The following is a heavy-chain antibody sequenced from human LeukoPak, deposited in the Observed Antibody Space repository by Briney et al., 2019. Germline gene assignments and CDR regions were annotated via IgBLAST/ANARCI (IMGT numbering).Heavy chain of an antibody. CDR2: VSASGGST. J-gene: IGHJ4*02. CDR3: AKSGFLEWLSLTHYFDY. D-gene: IGHD3-3*01. V-gene: IGHV3-23*01. Sequence: GGSLRLSCAASGFNFYNYAMSWVCLAPGKGLEWVSGVSASGGSTFYADSVKGRFTISRDNSKNTLFLQMNSPRAEDTAIYYCAKSGFLEWLSLTHYFDYWGQGTLVTVSS. CDR1: GFNFYNYA.